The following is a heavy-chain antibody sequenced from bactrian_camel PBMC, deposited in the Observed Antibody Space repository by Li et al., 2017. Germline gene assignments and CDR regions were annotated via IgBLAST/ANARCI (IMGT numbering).Heavy chain of an antibody. D-gene: IGHD5*01. J-gene: IGHJ4*01. V-gene: IGHV3S1*01. CDR2: IFTGSGRD. CDR1: GFTDSTYS. CDR3: ANWGDNY. Sequence: HVQLVESGGGSVQSGGSLTLSCAVSGFTDSTYSLAWFRQRPGKEREGVAAIFTGSGRDYYAASVKGRFTISRDNAKNTLYLQMNYLKTEDTAMYYCANWGDNYWGQGTQVTVS.